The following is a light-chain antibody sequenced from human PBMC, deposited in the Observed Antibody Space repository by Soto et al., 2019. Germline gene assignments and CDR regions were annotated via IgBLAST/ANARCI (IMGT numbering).Light chain of an antibody. Sequence: DLPMTQSPSSLSASVGDRVTITCRASQSIGTYLIWYQQKLGKAPNLLIYAASSLQSGVPSRFSGSGTGTDFTLTISSLQPEDFATYYCQQSYSAPPTFGQGTKVEI. CDR1: QSIGTY. CDR3: QQSYSAPPT. CDR2: AAS. J-gene: IGKJ1*01. V-gene: IGKV1-39*01.